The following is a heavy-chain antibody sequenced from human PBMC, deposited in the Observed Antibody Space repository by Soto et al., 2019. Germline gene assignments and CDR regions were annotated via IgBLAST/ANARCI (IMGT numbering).Heavy chain of an antibody. J-gene: IGHJ4*02. D-gene: IGHD5-12*01. CDR2: ISGSGGST. CDR3: AKDLRDGYNYRGYFDY. CDR1: GFTFSSYA. V-gene: IGHV3-23*01. Sequence: GGSLRLSCAASGFTFSSYAMSWVRQAPGKGLEWVSAISGSGGSTYYADSVKGRFTISRDNSKNTLYLQMSSLRAEDTAVYYCAKDLRDGYNYRGYFDYWGQGTLVTVSS.